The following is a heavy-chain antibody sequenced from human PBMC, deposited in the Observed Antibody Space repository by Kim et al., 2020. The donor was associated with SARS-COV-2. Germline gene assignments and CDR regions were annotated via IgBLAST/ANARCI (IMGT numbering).Heavy chain of an antibody. D-gene: IGHD3-10*01. CDR1: GFSLSSSGMC. Sequence: SGPTLVNPTQTLTLTCTFSGFSLSSSGMCVSWIRQPPGKALEWLARIDWDDDKYYSTSLKTRLTISKDTSKNQVVLTMTNMDPVDTATYYCARDYGGGGWTAHSWFDPWGQGTLVTVSS. CDR2: IDWDDDK. V-gene: IGHV2-70*11. CDR3: ARDYGGGGWTAHSWFDP. J-gene: IGHJ5*02.